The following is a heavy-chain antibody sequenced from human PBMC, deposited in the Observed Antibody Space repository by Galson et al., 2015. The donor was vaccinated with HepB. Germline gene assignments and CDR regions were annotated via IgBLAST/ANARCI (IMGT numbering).Heavy chain of an antibody. CDR2: IYYRSKWNY. V-gene: IGHV6-1*01. J-gene: IGHJ4*02. D-gene: IGHD2-2*01. CDR1: GDRVSSNSAA. CDR3: ARQLAYCIGTSCQIYFDY. Sequence: CAISGDRVSSNSAAWNWIRQSPSRGLEWLGRIYYRSKWNYDYTVSVKSRITINPDTSRNQFSLQLNSVTPDDTAMYYCARQLAYCIGTSCQIYFDYWGQGTLITVSS.